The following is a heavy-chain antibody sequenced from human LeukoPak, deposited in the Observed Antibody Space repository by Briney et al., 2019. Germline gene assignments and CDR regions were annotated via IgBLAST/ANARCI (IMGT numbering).Heavy chain of an antibody. J-gene: IGHJ3*02. CDR1: GFTFSSYA. Sequence: GGSLRLSCAASGFTFSSYAMSWVRQAPGKGLEWVSAISGSGGSTYYADSVKGRFTISRDNSKNTLYLQMNSLRAEDTAVYYCAMSTYYYGSGSYYNSYAFDIWSQGTMVTVSS. D-gene: IGHD3-10*01. V-gene: IGHV3-23*01. CDR3: AMSTYYYGSGSYYNSYAFDI. CDR2: ISGSGGST.